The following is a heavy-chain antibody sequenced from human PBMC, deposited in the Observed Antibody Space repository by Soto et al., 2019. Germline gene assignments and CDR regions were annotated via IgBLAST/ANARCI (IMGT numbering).Heavy chain of an antibody. D-gene: IGHD3-10*01. Sequence: GEALKISCKGSGYSFTSYCIGWVRQMPGKGLEWMGIIYPGDSDTRYSPSLQGQVTISADKSISTAYLQWSSLKASDTAMYYCARLERGGITMVRGASNWFDPWGQGTLVTVSS. V-gene: IGHV5-51*01. CDR1: GYSFTSYC. J-gene: IGHJ5*02. CDR3: ARLERGGITMVRGASNWFDP. CDR2: IYPGDSDT.